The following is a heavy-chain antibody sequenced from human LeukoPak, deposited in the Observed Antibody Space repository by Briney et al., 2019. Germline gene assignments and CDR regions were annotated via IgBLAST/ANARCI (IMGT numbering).Heavy chain of an antibody. CDR3: ARDGLGDYYGSGSSLRYNWFDP. D-gene: IGHD3-10*01. CDR1: GYTFTGYY. Sequence: ASAKVSCKASGYTFTGYYMHWVRQAPGQGLEWMGWINPNSGGTNYAQKFQGRVTMTRDTSISTAYMELSRLRSDDTAVYYCARDGLGDYYGSGSSLRYNWFDPWGQGTLVTVSS. J-gene: IGHJ5*02. CDR2: INPNSGGT. V-gene: IGHV1-2*02.